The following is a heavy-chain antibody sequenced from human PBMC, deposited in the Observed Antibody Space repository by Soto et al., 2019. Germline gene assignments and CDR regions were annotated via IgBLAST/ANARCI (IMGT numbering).Heavy chain of an antibody. CDR2: INADKGDT. J-gene: IGHJ5*02. CDR1: GYSFTDFA. CDR3: ARGPLSGVATIWDYANWFDP. D-gene: IGHD5-12*01. Sequence: QAPLVQSGAAVKKPGASVKVSCKASGYSFTDFAMHWVRLASGQRLEWMGWINADKGDTKYSPKFQGRVTITRDTSATTVYMELRSLRSEDTAVYYCARGPLSGVATIWDYANWFDPWGQGSLVTVST. V-gene: IGHV1-3*01.